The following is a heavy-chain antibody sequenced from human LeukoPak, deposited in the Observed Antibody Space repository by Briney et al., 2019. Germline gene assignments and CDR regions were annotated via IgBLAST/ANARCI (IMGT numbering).Heavy chain of an antibody. CDR3: ARDYSGSYDH. J-gene: IGHJ5*02. CDR1: GGSISSSSYF. Sequence: SETLSLTCTVSGGSISSSSYFWGWIRQPPGKGLEWIGSIYYSGSTYYNPSLKSRVTISVDTSKNQFSLKLSSVTAADTAVYYCARDYSGSYDHWGQGTLVTVSS. D-gene: IGHD1-26*01. CDR2: IYYSGST. V-gene: IGHV4-39*07.